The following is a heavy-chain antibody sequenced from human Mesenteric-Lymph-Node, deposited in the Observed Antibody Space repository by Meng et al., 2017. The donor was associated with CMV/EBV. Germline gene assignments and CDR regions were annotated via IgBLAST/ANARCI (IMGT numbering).Heavy chain of an antibody. V-gene: IGHV3-48*03. D-gene: IGHD2-2*01. Sequence: GESLKISCAASGFTLSSYEMNWVRQAPGKGLEWVSYISSSGSTIYYADSVKGRFTISRDNAKNSLYLQMNSLRAEDTAVYYCARVGSAVVPAAPDYWGQGTLVTVSS. CDR2: ISSSGSTI. J-gene: IGHJ4*02. CDR1: GFTLSSYE. CDR3: ARVGSAVVPAAPDY.